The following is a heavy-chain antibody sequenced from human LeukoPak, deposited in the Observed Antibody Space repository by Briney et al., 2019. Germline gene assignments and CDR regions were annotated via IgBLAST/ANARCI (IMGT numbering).Heavy chain of an antibody. CDR2: IWYDGSNK. D-gene: IGHD6-13*01. V-gene: IGHV3-33*01. Sequence: GGSLRLSCAASGFTFSSYGMHWVRQAPGKGLEWVAVIWYDGSNKYYADSVKGRFTISRDNSKNTLYLQMNSLRAEDTAVYYCARAGKKVASSSLTDYWGQGTLVTVSS. CDR3: ARAGKKVASSSLTDY. J-gene: IGHJ4*02. CDR1: GFTFSSYG.